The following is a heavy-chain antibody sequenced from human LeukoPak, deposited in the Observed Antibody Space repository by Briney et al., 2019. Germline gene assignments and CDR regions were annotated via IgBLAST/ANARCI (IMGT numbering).Heavy chain of an antibody. V-gene: IGHV1-8*03. D-gene: IGHD3-22*01. J-gene: IGHJ4*02. Sequence: GASVKVSCKASGYTFTSYDINWVRQATGQGLEWMGWMNPNSGNTGYAQKFQGRVTITRNTSISTAYMELSSLRSEDTAVYYCAVNYYDSSGYYYVLFDYWGQGTLVTVS. CDR3: AVNYYDSSGYYYVLFDY. CDR2: MNPNSGNT. CDR1: GYTFTSYD.